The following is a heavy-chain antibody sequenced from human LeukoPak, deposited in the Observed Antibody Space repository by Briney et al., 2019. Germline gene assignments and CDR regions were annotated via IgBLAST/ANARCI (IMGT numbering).Heavy chain of an antibody. J-gene: IGHJ4*02. CDR2: IYYSGST. D-gene: IGHD3-10*01. Sequence: SETLSLTCTVSGGSISSYYWSWIRQPPGNGLEWIGYIYYSGSTNYNPSLKSRVTISVDTSKNHFSLKLSSVTAADTAVYYCARQEGSRAFDYWGQGTLVTVSS. CDR3: ARQEGSRAFDY. V-gene: IGHV4-59*01. CDR1: GGSISSYY.